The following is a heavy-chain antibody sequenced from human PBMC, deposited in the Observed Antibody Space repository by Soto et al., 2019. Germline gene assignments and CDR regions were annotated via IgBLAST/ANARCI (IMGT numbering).Heavy chain of an antibody. CDR3: ARFGGGMDV. Sequence: QVQLQESGPGLVKPSGTLSLTCVVSGGSISGINWWYWVRQPPGKGLEWIGEIYHSGSTHYNPSLKSLITISVDKSKSEFSLKLSSVTAADTSVYYCARFGGGMDVWGQGTTVTVSS. CDR1: GGSISGINW. D-gene: IGHD3-10*01. V-gene: IGHV4-4*02. J-gene: IGHJ6*02. CDR2: IYHSGST.